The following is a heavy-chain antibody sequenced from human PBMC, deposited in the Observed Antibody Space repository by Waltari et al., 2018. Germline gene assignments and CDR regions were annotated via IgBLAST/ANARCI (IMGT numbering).Heavy chain of an antibody. Sequence: EVQLVESGGGLVQPGGSLSLSCAASGFTCSRYWMSWVRQAPGKGLEWVANIKQDGSEKYYVDSVKGRFTISRDNAKNSLYLQMNSLRAEDTAVYYCAREDSRGYFDYWGQGTLVTVSS. CDR2: IKQDGSEK. D-gene: IGHD3-22*01. J-gene: IGHJ4*02. CDR1: GFTCSRYW. V-gene: IGHV3-7*01. CDR3: AREDSRGYFDY.